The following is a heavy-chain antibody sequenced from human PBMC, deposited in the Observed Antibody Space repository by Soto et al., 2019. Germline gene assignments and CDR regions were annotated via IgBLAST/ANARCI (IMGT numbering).Heavy chain of an antibody. CDR3: ARDQRGGDYGGNSPLYYYYYGMDV. CDR1: GFTFSSYA. CDR2: ISYDGSNK. V-gene: IGHV3-30-3*01. D-gene: IGHD4-17*01. Sequence: GGSLRLSCAASGFTFSSYAMHWVRQAPGKGLEWVAVISYDGSNKYYADSVKGRFTISRDNSKNTLYLQMNSLRAEDTAVYYCARDQRGGDYGGNSPLYYYYYGMDVWGQGTTVTVSS. J-gene: IGHJ6*02.